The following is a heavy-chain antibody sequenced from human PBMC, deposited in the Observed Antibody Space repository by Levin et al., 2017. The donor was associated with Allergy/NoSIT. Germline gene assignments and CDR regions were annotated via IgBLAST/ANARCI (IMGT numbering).Heavy chain of an antibody. Sequence: SQTLSLPCAVYGGSFRGSYWSWIRQPPGKGLEWIGEINHSGSTNYNPSLKSRVTISVDTSKNQFSLKLSSVTAADTAVYYCARGGEQYYEILTGYTNWGQGTLVTVSS. CDR2: INHSGST. CDR1: GGSFRGSY. V-gene: IGHV4-34*01. CDR3: ARGGEQYYEILTGYTN. D-gene: IGHD3-9*01. J-gene: IGHJ4*02.